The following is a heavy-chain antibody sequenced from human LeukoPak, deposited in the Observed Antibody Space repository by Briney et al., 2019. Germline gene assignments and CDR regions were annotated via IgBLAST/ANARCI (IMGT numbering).Heavy chain of an antibody. CDR1: GYTFTSYD. Sequence: ASVKVSCKASGYTFTSYDINWVRQATGQGLEWMGWMNPNSGNTGYAQKFQGRVTMTRNTSISTAYMELSSLRSEDTAVYYCARGRMARYCSGGSCYSRVDYWGQGTLVIVSS. CDR3: ARGRMARYCSGGSCYSRVDY. D-gene: IGHD2-15*01. CDR2: MNPNSGNT. J-gene: IGHJ4*02. V-gene: IGHV1-8*01.